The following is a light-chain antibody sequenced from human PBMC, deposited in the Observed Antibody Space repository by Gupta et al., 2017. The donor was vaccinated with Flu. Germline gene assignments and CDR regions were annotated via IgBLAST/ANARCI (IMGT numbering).Light chain of an antibody. CDR1: RSNIGSNT. J-gene: IGLJ1*01. CDR3: ATWDDSLNTYV. Sequence: QSVLTQPPSTSGTPGQRVTISCSGSRSNIGSNTVNWYQQHPGTAPKLLIYSNDQRPAGVPDRFSGSKSGTSASLAISGRQSEDEADYYCATWDDSLNTYVFGTATKVTVL. V-gene: IGLV1-44*01. CDR2: SND.